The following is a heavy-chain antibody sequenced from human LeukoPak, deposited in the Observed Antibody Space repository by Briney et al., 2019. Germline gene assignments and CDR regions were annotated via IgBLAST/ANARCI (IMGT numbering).Heavy chain of an antibody. CDR2: IYYSGST. CDR1: GGSISNYY. Sequence: SETLSLTCTVSGGSISNYYWSWIRQPPGKGLEWIGYIYYSGSTNYNPSLKSRVTISVDTSKNQFSLKLSSVTAADTAVYYCARRKTGYSSGWYEAFDYWGQGTLVTVSS. D-gene: IGHD6-19*01. J-gene: IGHJ4*02. V-gene: IGHV4-59*08. CDR3: ARRKTGYSSGWYEAFDY.